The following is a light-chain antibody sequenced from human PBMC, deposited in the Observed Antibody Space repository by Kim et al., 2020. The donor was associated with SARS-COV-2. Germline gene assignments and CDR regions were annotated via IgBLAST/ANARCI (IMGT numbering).Light chain of an antibody. J-gene: IGKJ4*01. Sequence: VSPGERATLSCRASQSVSTFLAWYQQKPGQAPRLLIYGASTRATGIPARFSGSGSGTDFTLTISSLQSEDFAVYYCQQHSSWPLTFGGGTKVDIK. CDR1: QSVSTF. CDR3: QQHSSWPLT. V-gene: IGKV3-15*01. CDR2: GAS.